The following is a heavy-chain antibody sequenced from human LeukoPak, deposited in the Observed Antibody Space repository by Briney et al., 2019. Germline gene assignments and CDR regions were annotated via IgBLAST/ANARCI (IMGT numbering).Heavy chain of an antibody. CDR2: IKQDGSEK. CDR1: GFTFSSYW. V-gene: IGHV3-7*01. J-gene: IGHJ4*02. D-gene: IGHD5-24*01. CDR3: ARELLGHGYNSGDFDY. Sequence: GGSLRLSCAASGFTFSSYWMHWVRQAPGKGLEWVANIKQDGSEKYYVDSVKGRFTISRDNAKNSLYLQMNSLRAEDTAVYYCARELLGHGYNSGDFDYWGQGTLVTVSS.